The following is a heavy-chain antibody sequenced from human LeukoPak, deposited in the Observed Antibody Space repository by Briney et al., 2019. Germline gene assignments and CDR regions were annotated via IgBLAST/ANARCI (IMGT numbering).Heavy chain of an antibody. CDR2: ISGSGGST. V-gene: IGHV3-23*01. J-gene: IGHJ4*02. Sequence: PGGSLRLSCAASGFTFSSYAMSWVRQAPGQGLEWVSAISGSGGSTYYADSVKGRFTISRDNSKNTLYLQMNSLRAEDTAVYYCARDHTGILTGYYGGGHFDYWGREPWSPSPQ. D-gene: IGHD3-9*01. CDR3: ARDHTGILTGYYGGGHFDY. CDR1: GFTFSSYA.